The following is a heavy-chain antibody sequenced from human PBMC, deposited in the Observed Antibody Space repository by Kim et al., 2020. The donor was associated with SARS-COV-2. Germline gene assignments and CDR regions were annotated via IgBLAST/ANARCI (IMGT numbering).Heavy chain of an antibody. Sequence: GGSLRLSCAASGFTFSSYGMHWVRQAPGKGLEWVAVISYDGSNKYYADSVKGRFTISRDNSKNTLYLQMNSLRAEDTAVYYCAKDPTQPGWWELPYEYYYYYGMDVWGQGTTVTVSS. CDR1: GFTFSSYG. D-gene: IGHD1-26*01. V-gene: IGHV3-30*18. CDR3: AKDPTQPGWWELPYEYYYYYGMDV. J-gene: IGHJ6*02. CDR2: ISYDGSNK.